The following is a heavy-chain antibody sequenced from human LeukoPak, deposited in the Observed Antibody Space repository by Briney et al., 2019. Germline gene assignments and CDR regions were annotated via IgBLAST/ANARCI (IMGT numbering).Heavy chain of an antibody. CDR1: GGSISSRSHY. J-gene: IGHJ6*02. CDR3: ARHRGALFGPKDV. Sequence: SETLSLTCTVSGGSISSRSHYWGWIRQPPGTGLEWIGTSFYSGYTYYNPSLKSRVTISVDTSKNQSSLKLDSVTAADTAVYYCARHRGALFGPKDVWGQGTTVIVTS. D-gene: IGHD3-10*01. V-gene: IGHV4-39*01. CDR2: SFYSGYT.